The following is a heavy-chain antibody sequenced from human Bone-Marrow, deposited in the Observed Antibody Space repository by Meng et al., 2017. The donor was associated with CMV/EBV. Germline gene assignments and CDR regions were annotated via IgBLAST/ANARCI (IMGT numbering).Heavy chain of an antibody. CDR1: GNTFTSYY. J-gene: IGHJ4*02. CDR3: AREGLRGPFDY. V-gene: IGHV1-46*01. Sequence: QVQLVQSGAEVKKPGASVKVSCKAAGNTFTSYYMHWVRQAPGQGLEWMGIINPSGGSTSYAQKFQGRVTMTRDTSTSTVYMELSSLRSEDTAVYYCAREGLRGPFDYWGQGTLVTVSS. CDR2: INPSGGST. D-gene: IGHD4-17*01.